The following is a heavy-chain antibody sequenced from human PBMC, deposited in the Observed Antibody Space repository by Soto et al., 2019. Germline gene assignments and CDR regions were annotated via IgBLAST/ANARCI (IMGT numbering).Heavy chain of an antibody. D-gene: IGHD3-10*01. CDR3: AIFKSNYYYGMDV. J-gene: IGHJ6*02. CDR2: IYYSGIT. V-gene: IGHV4-59*01. CDR1: GGSISSYY. Sequence: SETLSLTCTVSGGSISSYYWSWIRQPPGKGLEWIGYIYYSGITNYNPSLKSRVTISVDTSKNQFSLKLSSVTAADTAVYYCAIFKSNYYYGMDVWGQGTTVTVSS.